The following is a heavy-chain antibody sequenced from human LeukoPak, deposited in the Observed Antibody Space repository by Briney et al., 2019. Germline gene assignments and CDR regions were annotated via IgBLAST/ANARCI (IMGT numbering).Heavy chain of an antibody. D-gene: IGHD3-9*01. Sequence: GGSLRLSCAVSGFSLSRNAMTWVCQAPGKGLQWISSISISGDATDYEDSVKGRFTIYRDISKNTLYLQMNSLRVDDTAVYYCAKGIRYFDWSPLDNWGQGTLVTVSS. CDR1: GFSLSRNA. CDR2: ISISGDAT. V-gene: IGHV3-23*01. J-gene: IGHJ4*02. CDR3: AKGIRYFDWSPLDN.